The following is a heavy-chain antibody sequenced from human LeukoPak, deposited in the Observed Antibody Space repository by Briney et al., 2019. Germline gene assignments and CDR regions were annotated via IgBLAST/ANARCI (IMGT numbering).Heavy chain of an antibody. CDR2: IRYDGSNK. CDR3: AKDFIVVVPAVDY. CDR1: GFTFSSYV. J-gene: IGHJ4*02. V-gene: IGHV3-30*02. D-gene: IGHD2-2*01. Sequence: GGSLRLSCAASGFTFSSYVMHWVRQAPGKGLEWVAFIRYDGSNKYYADSVKGRFTISRDNSKTTLYLQMNSLRAEDTAVYYCAKDFIVVVPAVDYWGQGTLVTVSS.